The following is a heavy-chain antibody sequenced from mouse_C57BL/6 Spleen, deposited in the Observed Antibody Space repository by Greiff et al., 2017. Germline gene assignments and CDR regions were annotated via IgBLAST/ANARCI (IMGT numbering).Heavy chain of an antibody. V-gene: IGHV1-64*01. CDR1: GYTFTSYW. CDR3: ARPYGSSNYAMDY. Sequence: QVQLQQPGAELVKPGASVKLSCKASGYTFTSYWMHWVKQRPGQGLEWIGMIHPNSGSTNYNEKFKSKATLTVDKSSSTAYMQLSSLTSEDSAGYYCARPYGSSNYAMDYWGQGTSVTVSS. D-gene: IGHD1-1*01. CDR2: IHPNSGST. J-gene: IGHJ4*01.